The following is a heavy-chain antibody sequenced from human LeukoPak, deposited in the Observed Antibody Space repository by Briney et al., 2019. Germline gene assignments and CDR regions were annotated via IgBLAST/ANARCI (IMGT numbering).Heavy chain of an antibody. V-gene: IGHV1-18*01. D-gene: IGHD2-2*01. CDR1: GYTFTSYG. CDR3: ARDSGNLRYCSSASCYLDS. Sequence: ASVKVSCKASGYTFTSYGISWVRQAPGQGLEWMGWISAYNGNTNYAQKLQGRVTMTTDTSTSTAYMDLRSLGSDDTAVYYCARDSGNLRYCSSASCYLDSWGQGTLVTVSS. J-gene: IGHJ4*02. CDR2: ISAYNGNT.